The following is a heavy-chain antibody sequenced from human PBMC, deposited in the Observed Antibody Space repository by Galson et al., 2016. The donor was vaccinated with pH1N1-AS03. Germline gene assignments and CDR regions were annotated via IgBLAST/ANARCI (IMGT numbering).Heavy chain of an antibody. CDR1: GGTISSDA. V-gene: IGHV1-69*13. CDR2: IIPILVTP. Sequence: SVKVSCKASGGTISSDAISWVRQAPGQGLEWMGGIIPILVTPKYAQKFQDRMTIIADESTSTVYVELSSLRSEDTAIFYLARAPGDYGDSCMGYLYHFGMDVWGRGTTVTVTS. J-gene: IGHJ6*02. CDR3: ARAPGDYGDSCMGYLYHFGMDV. D-gene: IGHD4-17*01.